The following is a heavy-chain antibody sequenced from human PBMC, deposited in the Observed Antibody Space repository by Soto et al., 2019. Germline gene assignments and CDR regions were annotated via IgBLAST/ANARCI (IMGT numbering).Heavy chain of an antibody. Sequence: ASVKVSCKASGYTFTSYGISWVRQAPGQGLEWMGWISAYNGNTNYAQKLQGRVTMTTDTSTSTAYMELRSLRSDDTAVYYCAREYYDFWSGHYYFDYWGQGTLVTVSS. J-gene: IGHJ4*02. CDR1: GYTFTSYG. CDR2: ISAYNGNT. CDR3: AREYYDFWSGHYYFDY. D-gene: IGHD3-3*01. V-gene: IGHV1-18*01.